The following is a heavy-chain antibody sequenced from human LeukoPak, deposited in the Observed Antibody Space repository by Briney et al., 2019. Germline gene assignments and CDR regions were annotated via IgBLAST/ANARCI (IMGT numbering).Heavy chain of an antibody. D-gene: IGHD3-3*01. V-gene: IGHV3-23*01. Sequence: TGGSLRLSCAASGFTFTTYWMHWVRQAPGKGLEWVSGISWNSGSIDYADSVKGRFTISRDNSKNTLYLQMNSLRAEDTAVYYCAKRIAYDFWSGPYYFDYWGQGTLVTVSS. J-gene: IGHJ4*02. CDR2: ISWNSGSI. CDR3: AKRIAYDFWSGPYYFDY. CDR1: GFTFTTYW.